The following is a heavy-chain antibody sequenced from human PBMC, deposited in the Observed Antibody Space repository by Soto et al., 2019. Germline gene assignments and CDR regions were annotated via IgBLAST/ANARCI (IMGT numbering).Heavy chain of an antibody. D-gene: IGHD1-7*01. CDR1: GYTFSDYY. V-gene: IGHV1-46*01. Sequence: QVQLVQSGAGVKKPGASVKVSCKASGYTFSDYYMHWVRQAPGQGLEWMGIMNPSGGSTDHAQKYQGTGHRTRDTSTSTLYMELSSRRPEHTAEYDGASPATPARHELRPFDYWGQGSLDTVSS. CDR3: ASPATPARHELRPFDY. J-gene: IGHJ4*02. CDR2: MNPSGGST.